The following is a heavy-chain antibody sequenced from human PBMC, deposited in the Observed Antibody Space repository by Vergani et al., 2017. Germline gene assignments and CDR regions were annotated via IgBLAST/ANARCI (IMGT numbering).Heavy chain of an antibody. J-gene: IGHJ6*02. D-gene: IGHD5-18*01. V-gene: IGHV3-30*03. CDR2: ISYDGSNK. CDR3: AGRGPRQYRHVYGMDV. CDR1: GFTFSSYG. Sequence: QVQLVESGGGVVQPGRSLRLSCAASGFTFSSYGMHWVRQAPGKGLEWVAVISYDGSNKYYADSVKGRFTISRDNSKNTLYLQMNSLRAEDTAVYYCAGRGPRQYRHVYGMDVWGQGTTDTVSS.